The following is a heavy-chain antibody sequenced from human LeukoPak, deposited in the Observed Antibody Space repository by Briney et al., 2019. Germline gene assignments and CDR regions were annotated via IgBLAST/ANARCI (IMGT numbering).Heavy chain of an antibody. Sequence: SETLSLTCIVSGVSISSSSWSWIRQTAGKGLEWIGRIYTSGSTIYNPSLKSRVTMAVDMSKKQFSLKLTSVTAADTAMYYCARDPSGWDGFDIWGQGTVVTVSS. V-gene: IGHV4-4*07. CDR1: GVSISSSS. D-gene: IGHD3-3*01. J-gene: IGHJ3*02. CDR3: ARDPSGWDGFDI. CDR2: IYTSGST.